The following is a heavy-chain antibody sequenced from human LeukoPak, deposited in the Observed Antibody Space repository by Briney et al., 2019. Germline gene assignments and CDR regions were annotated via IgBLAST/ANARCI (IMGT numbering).Heavy chain of an antibody. CDR1: GYTFSSYW. CDR2: IYPGDSDT. Sequence: GESLKISCKGSGYTFSSYWIAWVRHMPGKGLEWMGIIYPGDSDTRYSPSFRGQVTISADKSISTAYLQWSSLKASDTAMYYCARHGDPNMGVPFDPWGQGTLVTVSS. D-gene: IGHD3-16*01. J-gene: IGHJ5*02. V-gene: IGHV5-51*01. CDR3: ARHGDPNMGVPFDP.